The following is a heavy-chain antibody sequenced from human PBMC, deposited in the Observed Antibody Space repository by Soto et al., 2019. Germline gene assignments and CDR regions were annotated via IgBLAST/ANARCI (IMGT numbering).Heavy chain of an antibody. CDR2: IYYSGST. Sequence: SETLSLTCTVSGGSISSYYWSWIRQPPGKGLEWIGYIYYSGSTNYNPSLKSRVTISVDTSKNQFSLKLSSVTAADTAVYYCARDPGEMSIAVPVGAFDIWGQGTMVTVSS. CDR1: GGSISSYY. V-gene: IGHV4-59*01. J-gene: IGHJ3*02. D-gene: IGHD6-6*01. CDR3: ARDPGEMSIAVPVGAFDI.